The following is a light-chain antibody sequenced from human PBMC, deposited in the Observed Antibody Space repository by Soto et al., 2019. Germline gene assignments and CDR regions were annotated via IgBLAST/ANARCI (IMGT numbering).Light chain of an antibody. Sequence: DIVMTQSPDSLTMSLGERATINCKSSQSLLYSSNNKTYLAWYQHRPGQSPKMLIFWASARESGVPDRFAGSGSETYFTLTISSLQAEDAAVYYCQQYYSDFFTFGQGTRLEIK. V-gene: IGKV4-1*01. CDR2: WAS. CDR1: QSLLYSSNNKTY. J-gene: IGKJ2*01. CDR3: QQYYSDFFT.